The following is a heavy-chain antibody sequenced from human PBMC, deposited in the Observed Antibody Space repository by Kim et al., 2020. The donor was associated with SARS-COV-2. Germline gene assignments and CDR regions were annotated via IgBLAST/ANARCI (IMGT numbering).Heavy chain of an antibody. D-gene: IGHD3-3*01. Sequence: GGSLRLSCSASGFTFSSYAMHWVRQAPGKGLEYVSAISSNGGSTYYADSVKGRFTISRDNSKNTLYLQMSSLRAEDTAVYYCVKNIVLRFLDPLAKRKVPWGQGTLVTVSS. CDR3: VKNIVLRFLDPLAKRKVP. CDR2: ISSNGGST. J-gene: IGHJ5*02. CDR1: GFTFSSYA. V-gene: IGHV3-64D*06.